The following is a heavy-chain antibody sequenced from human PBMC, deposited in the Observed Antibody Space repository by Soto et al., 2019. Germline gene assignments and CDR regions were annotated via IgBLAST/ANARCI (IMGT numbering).Heavy chain of an antibody. Sequence: GGSLRLSCTASGFTFGDYAMSWFRQAPGKGLEWVGFIRSKAYGGTTEYAASVKGRFTISRDDSNSIAYLQMNSLKPEDTAVYYCTRVLDYYYYYGMDVWGQGTTVTVSS. CDR2: IRSKAYGGTT. V-gene: IGHV3-49*03. CDR1: GFTFGDYA. D-gene: IGHD1-1*01. CDR3: TRVLDYYYYYGMDV. J-gene: IGHJ6*01.